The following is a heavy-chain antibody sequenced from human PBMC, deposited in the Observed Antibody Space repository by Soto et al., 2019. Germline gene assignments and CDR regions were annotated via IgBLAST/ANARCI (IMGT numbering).Heavy chain of an antibody. CDR2: IYYRGST. CDR3: ARSSTVTTYPRFDY. J-gene: IGHJ4*02. CDR1: GGSISNYY. V-gene: IGHV4-59*08. D-gene: IGHD4-17*01. Sequence: QVQLQESGPGLVKPSETLSLTCTVSGGSISNYYWSWIRQPPGKGLEWIGYIYYRGSTNYNPSLKSRVTISVDTSKNQFSLKLSSVTAADTAVYYCARSSTVTTYPRFDYWGQGVLVTVSS.